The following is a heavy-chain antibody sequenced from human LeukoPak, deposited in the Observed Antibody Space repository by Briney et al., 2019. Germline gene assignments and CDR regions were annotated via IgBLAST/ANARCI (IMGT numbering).Heavy chain of an antibody. V-gene: IGHV3-53*01. Sequence: GRSLRLSCAASGFTVSSNYMSWVRQAPGKGLEWVSVIYSSGSTYYADSVKGRFTISRDNSKNTLYLQMNSLRAEDTAVYYCARGLGSRYSSSWTSYYFDYWGQGTLVTVSS. CDR1: GFTVSSNY. CDR3: ARGLGSRYSSSWTSYYFDY. D-gene: IGHD6-13*01. J-gene: IGHJ4*02. CDR2: IYSSGST.